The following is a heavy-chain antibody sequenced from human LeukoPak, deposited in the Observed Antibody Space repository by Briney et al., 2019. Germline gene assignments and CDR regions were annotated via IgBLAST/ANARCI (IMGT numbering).Heavy chain of an antibody. CDR2: IRYDGTNK. CDR3: ARRFGYDSSGYYVS. J-gene: IGHJ5*02. V-gene: IGHV3-30*02. CDR1: GFTFRSYG. D-gene: IGHD3-22*01. Sequence: GGSLRLSCAASGFTFRSYGIHWVRQAPGKGLEWVTFIRYDGTNKYYADSVKGRFTISRDNSKNTLYLQMNSLRAEDTAVYYCARRFGYDSSGYYVSWGQGTLVTVSS.